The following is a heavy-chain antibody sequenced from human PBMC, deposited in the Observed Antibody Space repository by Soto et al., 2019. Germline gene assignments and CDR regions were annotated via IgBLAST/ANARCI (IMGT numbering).Heavy chain of an antibody. CDR2: IRSKANSYAT. CDR3: TRLSGYDPWRFDY. Sequence: EVQLVESGGGLVQPGGSLKLSCAASGFTFSGSAMHWVRQASGKGLEWVGRIRSKANSYATAYAASVKGRFTISRDDSKNTAYLQMNSLKTEDTAVYYWTRLSGYDPWRFDYWGQGTLVTVSS. J-gene: IGHJ4*02. V-gene: IGHV3-73*01. CDR1: GFTFSGSA. D-gene: IGHD5-12*01.